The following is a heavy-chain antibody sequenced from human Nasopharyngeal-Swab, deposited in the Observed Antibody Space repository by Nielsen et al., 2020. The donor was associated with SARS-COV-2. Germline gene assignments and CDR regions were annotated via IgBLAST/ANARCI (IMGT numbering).Heavy chain of an antibody. CDR1: GGSFSGYY. J-gene: IGHJ4*02. CDR2: INHSGST. V-gene: IGHV4-34*01. Sequence: SETLSLTCAVYGGSFSGYYWSWIRQPPRKGLEWIGEINHSGSTNYNPSLKSRVTISVDTSKNQFSLKLSSVTAADTAVYYCARGHNCSGGSCYSSGYYFDYWGQGTLVTVSS. D-gene: IGHD2-15*01. CDR3: ARGHNCSGGSCYSSGYYFDY.